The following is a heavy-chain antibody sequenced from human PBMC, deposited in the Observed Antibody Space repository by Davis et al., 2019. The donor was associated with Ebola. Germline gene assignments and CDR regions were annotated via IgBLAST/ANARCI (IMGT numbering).Heavy chain of an antibody. D-gene: IGHD4-17*01. CDR2: INPNSGGT. J-gene: IGHJ4*02. V-gene: IGHV1-2*04. Sequence: ASVKVSCKASGYTFTGYYMHWVRQAPGQGLEWMGWINPNSGGTNYAQKFQGWVTMTRDTSISTAYMELSRLRSDDTAVYYCARGTVTTTGYYFDYWGQGTLVTVSS. CDR3: ARGTVTTTGYYFDY. CDR1: GYTFTGYY.